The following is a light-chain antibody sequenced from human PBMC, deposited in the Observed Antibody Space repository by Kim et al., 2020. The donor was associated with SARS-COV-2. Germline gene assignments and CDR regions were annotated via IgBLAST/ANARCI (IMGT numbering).Light chain of an antibody. CDR2: DVS. CDR1: SSDVGGYND. CDR3: CSYAGSYTWV. Sequence: GQSVTISCTGTSSDVGGYNDVSWYQQHPGKAPKLMIYDVSERSSGVPDRFSGSKSDNTASLTISGLQAEDEADYYCCSYAGSYTWVFGGGTQLTVL. V-gene: IGLV2-11*01. J-gene: IGLJ3*02.